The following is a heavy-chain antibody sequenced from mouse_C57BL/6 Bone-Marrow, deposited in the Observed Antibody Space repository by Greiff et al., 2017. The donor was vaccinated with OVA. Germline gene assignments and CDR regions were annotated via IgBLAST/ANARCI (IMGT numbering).Heavy chain of an antibody. J-gene: IGHJ2*01. CDR3: ALYCYGFFDY. Sequence: EVQLQQSGPELVKPGASVKISCKASGYSFTGYYMNWVKQSPEKSLEWIGEINPSTGGTTYNQKFKAKATLTVDKSSSTAYMQLKSLTSEDSAVYYCALYCYGFFDYWGQGTTLTVSS. CDR2: INPSTGGT. V-gene: IGHV1-42*01. D-gene: IGHD1-1*01. CDR1: GYSFTGYY.